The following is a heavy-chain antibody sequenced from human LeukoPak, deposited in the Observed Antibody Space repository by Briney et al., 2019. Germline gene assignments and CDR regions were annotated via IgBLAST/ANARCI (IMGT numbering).Heavy chain of an antibody. J-gene: IGHJ5*02. V-gene: IGHV3-30-3*01. Sequence: PGGSLRLSCAASGFTFSSYAMHWVRQAPGKGLEWVAVISYDGSNKYYADSVKGRFTISRDNSKNTLYLQMNSLRAEDAAIYYCARDRHIVIVPSSWFDPWGQGTLVTVSS. CDR3: ARDRHIVIVPSSWFDP. D-gene: IGHD2/OR15-2a*01. CDR1: GFTFSSYA. CDR2: ISYDGSNK.